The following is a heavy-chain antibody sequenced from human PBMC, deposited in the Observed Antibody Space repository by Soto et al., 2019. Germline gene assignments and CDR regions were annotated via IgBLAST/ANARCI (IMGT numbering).Heavy chain of an antibody. CDR2: ISYDGSNK. V-gene: IGHV3-30*03. CDR3: SAYDYVWGSYQDY. CDR1: GFTFSSYG. D-gene: IGHD3-16*02. J-gene: IGHJ4*02. Sequence: QVQLVESGGGVVQPGRSLRLSCAAYGFTFSSYGMHWVRQAPGKGLEWVAVISYDGSNKYYADSVKGRFTISRDNSKNTLYLQMNSLRAEDTAVYYCSAYDYVWGSYQDYWGQGTLVTVSS.